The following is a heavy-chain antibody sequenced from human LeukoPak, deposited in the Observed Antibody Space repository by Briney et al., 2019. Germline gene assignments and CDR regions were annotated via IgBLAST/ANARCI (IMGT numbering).Heavy chain of an antibody. CDR2: ITPYNGYT. Sequence: ASVKVSCKASGYTFTNHGIHWVRQAPGQGFEWMGWITPYNGYTNYALKFQDRVTMTTDTSTSTVYMELRSLTSDDTAVYYCARGATKVTSVIHMDVWGKGTTVIASS. V-gene: IGHV1-18*01. CDR3: ARGATKVTSVIHMDV. J-gene: IGHJ6*03. CDR1: GYTFTNHG. D-gene: IGHD4-17*01.